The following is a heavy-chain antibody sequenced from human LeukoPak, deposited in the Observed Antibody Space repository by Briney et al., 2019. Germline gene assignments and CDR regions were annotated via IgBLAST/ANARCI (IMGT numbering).Heavy chain of an antibody. CDR1: GGTFSSYA. V-gene: IGHV1-69*13. J-gene: IGHJ3*02. Sequence: SVKVSCKASGGTFSSYAISWVRQAPGQGLEWMGGIIPIFGTANYAQKFQGRVTITADESTSTAYMELSSLRSEDTAAYYCARDLLTTKAFDIWGQGTMVTVSS. CDR3: ARDLLTTKAFDI. D-gene: IGHD4-17*01. CDR2: IIPIFGTA.